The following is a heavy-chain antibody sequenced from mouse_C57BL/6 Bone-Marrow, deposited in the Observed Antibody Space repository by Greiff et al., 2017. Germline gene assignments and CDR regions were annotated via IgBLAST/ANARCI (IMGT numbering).Heavy chain of an antibody. D-gene: IGHD1-1*01. J-gene: IGHJ2*01. CDR1: GYTFTDYE. Sequence: VQLQQSGAELVRPGASVTLSCKASGYTFTDYEMHWVKQTPGHGLEWIGAIDPETGGTAYNQKFKGKAILTADKSSSTAYMELRSLTSEDSAVYYCTRGIYYGSSPDYWGQGTTLTVSS. V-gene: IGHV1-15*01. CDR2: IDPETGGT. CDR3: TRGIYYGSSPDY.